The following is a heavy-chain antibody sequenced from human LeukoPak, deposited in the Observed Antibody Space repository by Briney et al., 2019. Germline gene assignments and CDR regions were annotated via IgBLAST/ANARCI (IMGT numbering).Heavy chain of an antibody. Sequence: GGSLRLSCGASGFTFSRFWMAWVRQAPGKGLEWVANIKQDGSEKNYVDSVKGRFTVSRDNARNSLYLQMNSLRAEDTAVYYCARDPYGSGGYYDYWGQGSLVTVSS. CDR1: GFTFSRFW. CDR3: ARDPYGSGGYYDY. V-gene: IGHV3-7*01. CDR2: IKQDGSEK. J-gene: IGHJ4*02. D-gene: IGHD3-10*01.